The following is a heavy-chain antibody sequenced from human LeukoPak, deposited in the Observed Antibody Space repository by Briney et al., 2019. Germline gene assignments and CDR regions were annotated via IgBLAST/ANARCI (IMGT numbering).Heavy chain of an antibody. D-gene: IGHD4-23*01. CDR1: GGSFSGYY. V-gene: IGHV4-34*01. CDR2: INHSGST. J-gene: IGHJ4*02. Sequence: SETLSLTCAVYGGSFSGYYWSWIRQPPGKGLEWIGEINHSGSTNYNPSLKSRVTISVDTSKNQFSLKLSSVTAADTAVYYCASSYGGNSGYWGQGTLVTVS. CDR3: ASSYGGNSGY.